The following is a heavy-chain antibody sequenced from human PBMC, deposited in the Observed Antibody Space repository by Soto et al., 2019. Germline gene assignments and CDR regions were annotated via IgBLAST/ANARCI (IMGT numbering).Heavy chain of an antibody. CDR1: GYSFW. CDR2: IFPADSGT. J-gene: IGHJ6*02. Sequence: GESLKISCQASGYSFWIGWVRQKPGKGLEWMGIIFPADSGTKYSPSFQGQVTISVDQSITTAYLQWSRLKASDTAVYYCAAFSSYNGMGVWGQGTTVTVSS. D-gene: IGHD6-6*01. CDR3: AAFSSYNGMGV. V-gene: IGHV5-51*01.